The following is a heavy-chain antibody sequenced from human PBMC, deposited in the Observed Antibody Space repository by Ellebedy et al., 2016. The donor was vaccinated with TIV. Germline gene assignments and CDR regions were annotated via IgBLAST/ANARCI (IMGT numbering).Heavy chain of an antibody. D-gene: IGHD1-1*01. CDR1: GFTFSSYD. Sequence: GESLKISCAASGFTFSSYDMHWVRQAPGKGLEWVALISYDANNKYYADSVKGRFTISRDNSKNTLSLQMNSLRAEDTAMYYCARGLFSTPGLDVYWGQGILVTVSS. CDR3: ARGLFSTPGLDVY. J-gene: IGHJ4*02. V-gene: IGHV3-30*03. CDR2: ISYDANNK.